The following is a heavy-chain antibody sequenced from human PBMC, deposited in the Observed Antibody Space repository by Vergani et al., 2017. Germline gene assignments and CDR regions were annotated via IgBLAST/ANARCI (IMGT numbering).Heavy chain of an antibody. CDR3: AKMLFGGLGDYYYYGMDV. CDR2: ISGSGGST. J-gene: IGHJ6*02. D-gene: IGHD3-3*01. CDR1: GFTFSSYA. V-gene: IGHV3-23*01. Sequence: EVQLLESGGGLVQPGGSLRLSCAASGFTFSSYAMSWVRQAPGKGLEWVSAISGSGGSTYYADSVKGRFTISRDNSKNTLYLQMNSLRAEDTAVYYCAKMLFGGLGDYYYYGMDVWGQGTTVTVSS.